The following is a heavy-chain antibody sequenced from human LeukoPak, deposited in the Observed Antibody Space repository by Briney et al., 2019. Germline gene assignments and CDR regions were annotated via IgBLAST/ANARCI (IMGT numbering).Heavy chain of an antibody. CDR3: ARVGRGSRYTEIDY. CDR2: IYYSGST. D-gene: IGHD3-10*01. J-gene: IGHJ4*02. CDR1: GGSISSSSYY. V-gene: IGHV4-39*07. Sequence: SETLSLTCTVSGGSISSSSYYWGWIRQPPGKGLEWIGRIYYSGSTYYNPSLKSRVTISVDTSKNQFSLKLSSVTAADTAVYYCARVGRGSRYTEIDYWGQGTLVTVSS.